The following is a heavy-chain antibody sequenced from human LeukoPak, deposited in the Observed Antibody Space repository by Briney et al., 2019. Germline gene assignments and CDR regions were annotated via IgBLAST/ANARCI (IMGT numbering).Heavy chain of an antibody. D-gene: IGHD3-10*01. Sequence: PSETLSLTCTVSGYSITNGYYWGWIRQPPGKGLEWIGEINHSGSTNYNPSLKSRVTISVDTSKNQFSLKLSSVTAADTAVYYCARHGLGSGSYSGFDPWGQGTLVTVSS. CDR1: GYSITNGYY. CDR3: ARHGLGSGSYSGFDP. J-gene: IGHJ5*02. CDR2: INHSGST. V-gene: IGHV4-38-2*02.